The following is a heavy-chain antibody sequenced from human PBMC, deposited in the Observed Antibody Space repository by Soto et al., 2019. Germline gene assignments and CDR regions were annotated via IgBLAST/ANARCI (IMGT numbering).Heavy chain of an antibody. CDR1: GYIFTGYY. V-gene: IGHV1-2*04. Sequence: ASVKVTCKASGYIFTGYYMHWVRLAPGQGLEWMGWINPKSGGTNYAQKFQGWVTMTRDTSISTAYMELSRLRSDDTAVYYCARDFGSSSYSFDPWGQGTLDTVSS. J-gene: IGHJ5*02. CDR3: ARDFGSSSYSFDP. D-gene: IGHD6-13*01. CDR2: INPKSGGT.